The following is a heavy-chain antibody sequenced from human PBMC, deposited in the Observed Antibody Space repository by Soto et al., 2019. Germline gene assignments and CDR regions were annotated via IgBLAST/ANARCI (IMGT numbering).Heavy chain of an antibody. CDR3: AREIRSWRYFDY. J-gene: IGHJ4*02. Sequence: QVQLVQSGAEVKKPGSSVKVSCKASGGTFSSYTISWVRQAPGQGLEWMGRIIPILGIANYAQKFQGRVTITADKSTSTAYMELSSLRSEDTAVYYCAREIRSWRYFDYWGQGTLVTVSS. CDR2: IIPILGIA. CDR1: GGTFSSYT. V-gene: IGHV1-69*08. D-gene: IGHD3-3*01.